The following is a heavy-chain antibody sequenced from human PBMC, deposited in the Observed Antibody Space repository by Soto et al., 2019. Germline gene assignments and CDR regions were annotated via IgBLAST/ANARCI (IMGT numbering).Heavy chain of an antibody. CDR3: ARDPGSIVATVTHYFDY. V-gene: IGHV1-18*01. CDR1: GYTFTSYG. Sequence: QVQLVQSGAEVKKPGASVKVSCKASGYTFTSYGISWVQQAPGQGLEWMGWISAYNGNTNYAQKLQGRVTMTTDTSTSTAYMELRSLRSDDTAVYYCARDPGSIVATVTHYFDYWGQGTLVTVSS. CDR2: ISAYNGNT. J-gene: IGHJ4*02. D-gene: IGHD5-12*01.